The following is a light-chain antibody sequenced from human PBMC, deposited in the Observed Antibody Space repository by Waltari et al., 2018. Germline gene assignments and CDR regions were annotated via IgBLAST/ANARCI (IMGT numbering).Light chain of an antibody. CDR3: CSYSGSGSFPYV. J-gene: IGLJ1*01. CDR1: SNNIGFYYL. V-gene: IGLV2-23*02. CDR2: DVI. Sequence: QSALTQPASVSGSPGQSITISCTGPSNNIGFYYLVSWYQQHPGKAPKLIIFDVIKRPSGVSDRFSGSKSGNTASLTISGLQTEDDADYYCCSYSGSGSFPYVFGPGTRVAVL.